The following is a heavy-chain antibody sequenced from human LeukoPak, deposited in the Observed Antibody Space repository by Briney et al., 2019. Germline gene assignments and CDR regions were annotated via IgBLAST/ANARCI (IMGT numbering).Heavy chain of an antibody. CDR3: ARRCSSATCYTDAFDI. CDR2: VYYSGST. Sequence: SETLSLTCTVSGGSISSYYWSWIRQPPGKGLEWIGYVYYSGSTDYNPFLKSRVTISVDTSKKQFSLKLSSVTAADTAVYYCARRCSSATCYTDAFDIWGQGTMVTVSS. J-gene: IGHJ3*02. V-gene: IGHV4-59*08. D-gene: IGHD2-2*01. CDR1: GGSISSYY.